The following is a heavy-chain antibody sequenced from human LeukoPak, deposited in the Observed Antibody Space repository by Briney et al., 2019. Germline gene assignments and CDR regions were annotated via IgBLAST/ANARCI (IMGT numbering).Heavy chain of an antibody. CDR3: AKMLYSSSSEALYYYYYGMDV. V-gene: IGHV3-30*18. CDR2: ISYDGSNK. CDR1: GFTFSSYG. Sequence: GGSLRLSCAASGFTFSSYGMHWVRQAPGKGLEWVAVISYDGSNKYYADSVKGRFTISRDNSKNTLYLQMNSPRAEDTAVYYCAKMLYSSSSEALYYYYYGMDVWGQGTTVTVSS. D-gene: IGHD6-6*01. J-gene: IGHJ6*02.